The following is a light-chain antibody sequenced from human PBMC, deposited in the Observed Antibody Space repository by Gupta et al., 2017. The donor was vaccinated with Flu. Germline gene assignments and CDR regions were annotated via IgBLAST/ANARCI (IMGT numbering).Light chain of an antibody. CDR2: EVS. Sequence: QSALTQPASVSGSPGQAITISCTCTSSAVGGYNYVSWYQQHPGKAPKLMIYEVSNRPSGVSNRFSGSKSGNTASLTISGLQAEDEADYYCSSYTSSSTWVFGGGTKLTVL. J-gene: IGLJ3*02. CDR3: SSYTSSSTWV. CDR1: SSAVGGYNY. V-gene: IGLV2-14*01.